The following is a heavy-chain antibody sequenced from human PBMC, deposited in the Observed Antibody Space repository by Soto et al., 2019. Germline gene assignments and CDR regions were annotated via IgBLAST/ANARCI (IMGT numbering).Heavy chain of an antibody. CDR2: IYYSGST. Sequence: QVQLQESGPGLVKPSQTLSLTCTVSGGSISSGGYYWSWIRQHPGKGLEWIGYIYYSGSTYYNPSLTSRVTISVDTSKNQFSLKLSSVTAADTAVYYCARDKLDTAMVYYYGMDVWGQGTTVTVSS. CDR1: GGSISSGGYY. CDR3: ARDKLDTAMVYYYGMDV. D-gene: IGHD5-18*01. V-gene: IGHV4-31*03. J-gene: IGHJ6*02.